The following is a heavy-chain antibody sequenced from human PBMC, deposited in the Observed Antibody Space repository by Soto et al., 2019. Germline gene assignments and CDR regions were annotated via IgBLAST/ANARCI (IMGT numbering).Heavy chain of an antibody. CDR3: AKGLYYYDSSGYRLFDY. CDR1: GFMFNNYA. D-gene: IGHD3-22*01. V-gene: IGHV3-23*01. J-gene: IGHJ4*02. CDR2: VSVSGGTT. Sequence: PGGSLRLSCAASGFMFNNYAMSWVRQAPGKGLEWVSTVSVSGGTTYYADSLKGRFTISRDNSKKTVYLQINRLRADDTAIYYCAKGLYYYDSSGYRLFDYWGQGTLVTVSS.